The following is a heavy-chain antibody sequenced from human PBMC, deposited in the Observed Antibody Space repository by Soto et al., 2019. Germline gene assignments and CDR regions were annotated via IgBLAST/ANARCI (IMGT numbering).Heavy chain of an antibody. CDR1: GFSLSTTGVG. CDR2: IYWSGDE. Sequence: QGTLKESGPTLVKPTQTLTLTCSFSGFSLSTTGVGGGWIRQSPGKALEWLALIYWSGDEHYRPSLKSRLSITKDTDKNHVVLIMTDMDPVDTATYYCARGIATLPVFAFDIWGQGTMVTVSS. J-gene: IGHJ3*02. D-gene: IGHD6-6*01. CDR3: ARGIATLPVFAFDI. V-gene: IGHV2-5*01.